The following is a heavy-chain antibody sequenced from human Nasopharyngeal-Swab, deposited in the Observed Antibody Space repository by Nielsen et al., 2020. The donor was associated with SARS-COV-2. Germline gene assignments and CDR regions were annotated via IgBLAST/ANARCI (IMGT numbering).Heavy chain of an antibody. CDR1: GFTFSDSA. CDR2: IRSKGNNYAT. V-gene: IGHV3-73*01. CDR3: TRCGGGCYSGRDY. J-gene: IGHJ4*02. Sequence: ETLSLTFAASGFTFSDSAIHWVRQASGKGLEWVGRIRSKGNNYATAYAASVKGRFIIFRDDPTNTAYLQMNSLKTEDTAVYYCTRCGGGCYSGRDYWGQGTLVTVSS. D-gene: IGHD2-21*02.